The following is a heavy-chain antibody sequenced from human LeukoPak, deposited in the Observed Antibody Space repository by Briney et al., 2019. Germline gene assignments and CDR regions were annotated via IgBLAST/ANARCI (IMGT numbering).Heavy chain of an antibody. CDR3: AKCGSYYYYYMDV. Sequence: SETLSLTCTVSGGSICSYYWSWIRQPPGKGLEWIGYIYYSGSTNYNPSLKSRVTISVDTSKNQFSLKLSSVTAADTAVYYCAKCGSYYYYYMDVWGKGTTVTVSS. D-gene: IGHD1-26*01. J-gene: IGHJ6*03. CDR2: IYYSGST. CDR1: GGSICSYY. V-gene: IGHV4-59*01.